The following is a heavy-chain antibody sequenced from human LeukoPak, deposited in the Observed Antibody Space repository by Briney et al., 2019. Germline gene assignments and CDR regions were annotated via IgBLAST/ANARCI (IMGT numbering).Heavy chain of an antibody. D-gene: IGHD3-3*01. V-gene: IGHV1-69*01. CDR1: GGTFSSYA. CDR2: IIPIFGTA. Sequence: SVKVSCKASGGTFSSYAISWVRQAPGQGLERMGGIIPIFGTANYAQKFQGRVTITADESTSTAYMELSSLRSEDTAVYYCARTVFLVSHYFDYWGQGTLVTVSS. J-gene: IGHJ4*02. CDR3: ARTVFLVSHYFDY.